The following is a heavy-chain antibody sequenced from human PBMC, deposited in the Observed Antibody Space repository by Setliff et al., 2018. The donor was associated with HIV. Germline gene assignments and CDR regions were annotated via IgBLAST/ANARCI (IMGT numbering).Heavy chain of an antibody. D-gene: IGHD6-19*01. CDR2: INRSGGTT. CDR3: ARDRTHRSGWSDSYYYAMDI. CDR1: GYTFTSYS. Sequence: GASVKVSCKASGYTFTSYSMHWVRQAPGQGLEWMGIINRSGGTTNYAQKFQGRVTMTRDTSTSTVYMEVSSLRSDDTAVYYCARDRTHRSGWSDSYYYAMDIWGQGTTVTVSS. V-gene: IGHV1-46*01. J-gene: IGHJ6*02.